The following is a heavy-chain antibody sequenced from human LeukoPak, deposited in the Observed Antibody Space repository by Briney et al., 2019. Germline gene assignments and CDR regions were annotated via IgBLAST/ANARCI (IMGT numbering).Heavy chain of an antibody. D-gene: IGHD2-8*01. J-gene: IGHJ4*02. V-gene: IGHV1-46*01. Sequence: ASVKVSCKASGYTFTSYHMHWVRQAPGQGLEWMGKINLSGGSTTYAQKFQGRVTMTRDTSTSTVYMELSSLGSEDTAVYYCARDYVDDIPMIKDYWGQGTLVTVSS. CDR1: GYTFTSYH. CDR3: ARDYVDDIPMIKDY. CDR2: INLSGGST.